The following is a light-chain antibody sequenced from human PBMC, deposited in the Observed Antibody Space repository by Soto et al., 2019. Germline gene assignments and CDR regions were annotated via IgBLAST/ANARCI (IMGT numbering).Light chain of an antibody. CDR2: EGT. Sequence: QSVMTLPASVSGSPGQSITISCSGTTSDVGGYNLVSWYQQHTAKAPKLLIYEGTQRPSGVSSRFSGSKSGNTASLTISGLQAEDEADYYCCSYASSSSYVFGTWTKVTVL. CDR3: CSYASSSSYV. CDR1: TSDVGGYNL. V-gene: IGLV2-23*01. J-gene: IGLJ1*01.